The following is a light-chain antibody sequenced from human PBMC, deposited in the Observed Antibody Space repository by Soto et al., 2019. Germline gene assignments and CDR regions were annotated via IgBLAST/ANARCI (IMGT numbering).Light chain of an antibody. V-gene: IGKV1-5*01. CDR2: AAS. CDR3: QQYNSYSPT. Sequence: DVQVTQYPSTLSASVGDRVTITCRASQSISSWLAWYQQKPGKAPKLLIYAASTLQSGVPSRFSGSGSETEFTLTISGLQPGDSATYYCQQYNSYSPTFGQGTKVDIK. J-gene: IGKJ1*01. CDR1: QSISSW.